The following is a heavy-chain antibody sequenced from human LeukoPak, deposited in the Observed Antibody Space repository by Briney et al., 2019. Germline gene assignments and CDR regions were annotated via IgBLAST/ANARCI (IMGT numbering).Heavy chain of an antibody. Sequence: PGGSLRLSCAASELTFSSYEMNWVRQAPGKGLEWVSYISSSGSTTYYADSVKGRFTISRDNAKNSLYLQMNSLRVEDTAVYYCARDRLTMAGDFDYWGQGTLVTVSS. CDR1: ELTFSSYE. D-gene: IGHD6-19*01. V-gene: IGHV3-48*03. CDR3: ARDRLTMAGDFDY. J-gene: IGHJ4*02. CDR2: ISSSGSTT.